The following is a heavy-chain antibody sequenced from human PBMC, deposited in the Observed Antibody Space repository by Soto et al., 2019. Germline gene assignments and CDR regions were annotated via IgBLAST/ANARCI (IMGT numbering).Heavy chain of an antibody. V-gene: IGHV1-46*01. Sequence: QVQLVQSGAEVKKPGASVKVSCKASGDTFTDYYIHWVRQAPGQGLEWMGTVNPSGGHTTYAQHFLGRMTMTRDTSTSTLYMELTSLTSEDTAIYYCARGGHVAVVTAALDYWGQGTLVTVSS. CDR1: GDTFTDYY. CDR2: VNPSGGHT. D-gene: IGHD2-21*02. J-gene: IGHJ4*02. CDR3: ARGGHVAVVTAALDY.